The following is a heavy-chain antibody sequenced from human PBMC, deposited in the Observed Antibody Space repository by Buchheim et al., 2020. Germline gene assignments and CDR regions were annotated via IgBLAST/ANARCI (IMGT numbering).Heavy chain of an antibody. CDR1: GFTFSSYA. CDR3: ASCVVVVAAIDY. V-gene: IGHV3-30*04. J-gene: IGHJ4*02. Sequence: QVQLVESGGGVVQPGRSLRLSCAASGFTFSSYAMHWVRQAPGKGLEWVAVISYDGSNKYYADSVKGRFTISSDNSKNTLYLQMNSLRAEDTAVYYCASCVVVVAAIDYWGQGTL. CDR2: ISYDGSNK. D-gene: IGHD2-15*01.